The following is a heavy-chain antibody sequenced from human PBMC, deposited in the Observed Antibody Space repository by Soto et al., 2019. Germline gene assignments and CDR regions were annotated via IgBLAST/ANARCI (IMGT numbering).Heavy chain of an antibody. Sequence: HPGGSLRLSCAASGFTFSTYAMQWVRQAPGKGLEFVSSISSNGGTTNYAYSVKGRFTISRDNSRDTLYLQMGSLRPGDMAVYYCARDGRAMNDYWGQGTLVTVSS. CDR2: ISSNGGTT. V-gene: IGHV3-64*01. D-gene: IGHD5-18*01. CDR3: ARDGRAMNDY. J-gene: IGHJ4*02. CDR1: GFTFSTYA.